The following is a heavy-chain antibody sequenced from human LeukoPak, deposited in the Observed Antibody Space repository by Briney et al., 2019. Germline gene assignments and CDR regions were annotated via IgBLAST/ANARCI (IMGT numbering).Heavy chain of an antibody. CDR3: AKEVGMYGTPTLDF. Sequence: PGGSLRLSCAASGFTFSNSAMTWVRQAPGKGLEWVSTISGSGDNTYYADSIKGRFTISRDNSRNTFYLQMNSLRAEDTAVYYCAKEVGMYGTPTLDFWGQGTVVTVSS. V-gene: IGHV3-23*01. CDR1: GFTFSNSA. CDR2: ISGSGDNT. D-gene: IGHD1-1*01. J-gene: IGHJ4*02.